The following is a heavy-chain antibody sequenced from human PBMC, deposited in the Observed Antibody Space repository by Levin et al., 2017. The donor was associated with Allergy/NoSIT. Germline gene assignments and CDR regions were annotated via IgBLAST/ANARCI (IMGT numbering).Heavy chain of an antibody. CDR1: GGSFSGYY. CDR2: INHSGST. D-gene: IGHD5-18*01. Sequence: GSLRLSCAVYGGSFSGYYWSWIRQPPGKGLEWIGEINHSGSTNYNPSLKSRVTISVDTSKNQFSLKLSSVTAADTAVYYCARAGYSYGEARDYWGQGTLVTVSS. J-gene: IGHJ4*02. V-gene: IGHV4-34*01. CDR3: ARAGYSYGEARDY.